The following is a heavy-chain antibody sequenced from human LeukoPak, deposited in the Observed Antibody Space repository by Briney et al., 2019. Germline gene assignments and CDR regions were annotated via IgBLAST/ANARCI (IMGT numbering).Heavy chain of an antibody. J-gene: IGHJ3*02. CDR2: INPNSGGT. Sequence: GASVKVSCKASGYTFTGYYMHWVRQAPGQGLEWMGWINPNSGGTNYAQKFQGRVTMTRDTSISTAYMELSRLRSDDTAVYYCAREGYDILTGYGAFDIWGQGTMVTVSS. CDR1: GYTFTGYY. V-gene: IGHV1-2*02. D-gene: IGHD3-9*01. CDR3: AREGYDILTGYGAFDI.